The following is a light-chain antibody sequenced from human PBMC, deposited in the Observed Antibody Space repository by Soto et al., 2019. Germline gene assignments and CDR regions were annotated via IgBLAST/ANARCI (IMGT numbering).Light chain of an antibody. J-gene: IGKJ1*01. CDR1: QSVSSN. CDR3: QQYNNWPGT. V-gene: IGKV3-15*01. Sequence: DIVLTQSPGILSLSPGERATLSCRASQSVSSNLAWYQQKPGQAPRLLIYGASTRATGIPARFSGSGSGTEFTLTISSLQSEDFAVYYCQQYNNWPGTFGQGTKVDIK. CDR2: GAS.